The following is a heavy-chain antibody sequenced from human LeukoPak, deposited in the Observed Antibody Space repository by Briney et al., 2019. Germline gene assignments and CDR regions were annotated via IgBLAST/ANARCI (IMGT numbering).Heavy chain of an antibody. J-gene: IGHJ4*02. D-gene: IGHD3-22*01. V-gene: IGHV4-34*01. CDR1: GGSFSGYY. Sequence: SETLSLTCAVYGGSFSGYYWSWIRQPPGKGLEWIGEINHSGSTNYNPSLKSRVTISVDTSKNQFSLKLSSVTAADTAVYYCARAYYYDSSGYYYYWGQGTLVTVSS. CDR3: ARAYYYDSSGYYYY. CDR2: INHSGST.